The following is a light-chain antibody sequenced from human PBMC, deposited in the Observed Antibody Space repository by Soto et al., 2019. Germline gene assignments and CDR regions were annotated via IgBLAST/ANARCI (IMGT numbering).Light chain of an antibody. CDR3: NSYTSSKTYV. CDR2: EVN. CDR1: SSDVGGYNS. Sequence: QSVLAQPASVSASPGPSITISCTGTSSDVGGYNSVFWYQQHPGKDPKLIIYEVNNRPSGVCNRFSGSKSGNTAYLTISGLQAEDEAEYYCNSYTSSKTYVFGTGTKVTVL. J-gene: IGLJ1*01. V-gene: IGLV2-14*01.